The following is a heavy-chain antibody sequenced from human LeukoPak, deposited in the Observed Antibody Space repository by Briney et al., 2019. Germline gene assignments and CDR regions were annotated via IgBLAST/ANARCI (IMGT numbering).Heavy chain of an antibody. CDR1: GGTFSSYA. J-gene: IGHJ5*02. CDR2: IIPIFGTA. D-gene: IGHD3-22*01. CDR3: ARGGTYYYDSSGYSGFDP. Sequence: VASVKVSCKASGGTFSSYAISWVRQAPGQGLEWMGGIIPIFGTANYAQKFRGRVTITADESTSTAYMELSSLRSEDTAVYYCARGGTYYYDSSGYSGFDPWGQGTLVTVSS. V-gene: IGHV1-69*13.